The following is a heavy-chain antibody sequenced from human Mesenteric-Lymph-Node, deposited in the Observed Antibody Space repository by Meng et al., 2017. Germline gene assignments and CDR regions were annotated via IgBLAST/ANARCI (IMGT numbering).Heavy chain of an antibody. J-gene: IGHJ3*02. CDR1: GFTFSSYA. D-gene: IGHD3-22*01. CDR2: ISYDGSNK. Sequence: GESLKISCAASGFTFSSYAMHWVRQAPGKGLEWVAVISYDGSNKYYADSVKGRFTISRDNSKNTLYLQMNSLRAEDTAVYYCARIYYDSSGYPKGAFDIWGQGTMVTVSS. CDR3: ARIYYDSSGYPKGAFDI. V-gene: IGHV3-30*04.